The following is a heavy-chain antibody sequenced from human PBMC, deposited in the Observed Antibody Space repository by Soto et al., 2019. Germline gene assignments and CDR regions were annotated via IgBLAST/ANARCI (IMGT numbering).Heavy chain of an antibody. V-gene: IGHV1-18*04. Sequence: RASVKVSCKASGYTFTSYGISWVRQAPGQGLEWMGWISAYNGNTNYAQKLQGRVTMTTDTSTSTAYMELRSLRSDDTAVYYCARDNPSYSSGWAFDYWGQGTLVTVSS. D-gene: IGHD6-19*01. CDR2: ISAYNGNT. CDR3: ARDNPSYSSGWAFDY. CDR1: GYTFTSYG. J-gene: IGHJ4*02.